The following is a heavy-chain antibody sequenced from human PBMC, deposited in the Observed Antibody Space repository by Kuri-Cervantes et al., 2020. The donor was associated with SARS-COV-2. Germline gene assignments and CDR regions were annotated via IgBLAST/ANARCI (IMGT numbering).Heavy chain of an antibody. V-gene: IGHV1-69*13. Sequence: SVKVSCKASRYTFTKYFTQWVRQAPGQGLEWMGGIIPIFGTANYAQKFQGRVTITADESTSTAYMELSSLRSEDTAVYYCARATLLFTNWFDPWGQGTLVTVSS. J-gene: IGHJ5*02. CDR2: IIPIFGTA. CDR1: RYTFTKYF. CDR3: ARATLLFTNWFDP. D-gene: IGHD3-10*02.